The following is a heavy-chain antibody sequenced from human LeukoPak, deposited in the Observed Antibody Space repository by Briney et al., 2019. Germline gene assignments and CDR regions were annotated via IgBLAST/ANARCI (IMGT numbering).Heavy chain of an antibody. CDR3: ASVAYYYYYMDV. Sequence: PSETLSLTCTVSGGSLSSSSYYWGWIRQPPGKGLEWIGSIYYSGSTYYNPSLKSRVTMSVDTSKNQFSLKLSSVTAADTAVYYCASVAYYYYYMDVWGKGTTVTVSS. D-gene: IGHD2-15*01. J-gene: IGHJ6*03. V-gene: IGHV4-39*07. CDR1: GGSLSSSSYY. CDR2: IYYSGST.